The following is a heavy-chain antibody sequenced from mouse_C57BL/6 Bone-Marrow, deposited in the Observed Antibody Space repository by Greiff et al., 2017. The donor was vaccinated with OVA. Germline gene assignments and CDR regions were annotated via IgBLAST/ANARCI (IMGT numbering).Heavy chain of an antibody. D-gene: IGHD1-1*01. J-gene: IGHJ3*01. CDR3: TRFYYGSSPFAY. V-gene: IGHV1-5*01. CDR2: IYPGNSDT. CDR1: GYTFTSYW. Sequence: VHVKQSGTVLARPGASVKMSCKTSGYTFTSYWMHWVKQRPGQGLEWIGAIYPGNSDTSYNQKFKGKAKLTAVTSASTAYMELSSLTNEDSAVYYCTRFYYGSSPFAYWGQGTLVTVSA.